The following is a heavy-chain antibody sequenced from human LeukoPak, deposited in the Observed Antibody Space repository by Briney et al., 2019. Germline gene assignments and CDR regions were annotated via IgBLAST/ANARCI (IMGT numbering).Heavy chain of an antibody. CDR3: KVDIVEWLRDIIYYYYYMDV. V-gene: IGHV3-48*03. Sequence: GGSLRLSCAASGFTFSSYEMNWVRQAPGKGLEWVSYISSSGSTIYYADSVKGRFTISRDNAKNSLYLQMNSLRAEDTAVYYCKVDIVEWLRDIIYYYYYMDVWGKGTTVTVSS. CDR1: GFTFSSYE. J-gene: IGHJ6*03. CDR2: ISSSGSTI. D-gene: IGHD5-12*01.